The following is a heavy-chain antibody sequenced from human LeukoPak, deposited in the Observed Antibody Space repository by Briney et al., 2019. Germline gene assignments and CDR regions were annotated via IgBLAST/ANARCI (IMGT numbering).Heavy chain of an antibody. V-gene: IGHV3-23*01. D-gene: IGHD3-22*01. J-gene: IGHJ4*02. CDR2: ISGSGGST. Sequence: GGSLRLSCAASGFTFSNAWMSWVRQAPGKGLEWVSAISGSGGSTYYADSVKGRFTISRDNSKNTLYLQMNSLRAEDTAVYYCAKKYYYDSSGYYGYWGQGTLVTVSS. CDR3: AKKYYYDSSGYYGY. CDR1: GFTFSNAW.